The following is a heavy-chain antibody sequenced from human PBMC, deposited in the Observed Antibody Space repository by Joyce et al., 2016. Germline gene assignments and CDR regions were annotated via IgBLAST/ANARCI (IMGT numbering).Heavy chain of an antibody. CDR2: IYYSGST. D-gene: IGHD2-15*01. CDR1: GGSISSSSYY. V-gene: IGHV4-39*01. Sequence: QLQLQESGPRLVKPSETLSLTCTVSGGSISSSSYYWGWIRQPPGKGLEWIGTIYYSGSTYYNPSRKSRVTISVDTFENQFSLSLNSVTAADTAVYYCVRHLSVLPPDYWGQGALVTVSS. CDR3: VRHLSVLPPDY. J-gene: IGHJ4*02.